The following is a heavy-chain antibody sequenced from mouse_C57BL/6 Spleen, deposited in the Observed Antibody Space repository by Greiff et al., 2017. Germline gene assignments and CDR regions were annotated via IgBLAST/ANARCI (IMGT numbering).Heavy chain of an antibody. J-gene: IGHJ2*01. CDR2: IYPRDGST. CDR1: GYTFTSYD. Sequence: VQLQQSGPELVKPGASVKLSCKASGYTFTSYDINWVKQRPGQGLEWIGWIYPRDGSTTYNEKFKGKATLTVDTSSSTAYMELHSLTSEDSAVYFCARFHYYGSSRYYFDYWGQGTTLTVSS. V-gene: IGHV1-85*01. CDR3: ARFHYYGSSRYYFDY. D-gene: IGHD1-1*01.